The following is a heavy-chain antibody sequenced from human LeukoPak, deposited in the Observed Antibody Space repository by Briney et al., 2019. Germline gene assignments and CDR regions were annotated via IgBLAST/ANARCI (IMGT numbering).Heavy chain of an antibody. CDR1: GYSISSDYN. CDR2: VNHSGRT. Sequence: PSGTLSLTCTVSGYSISSDYNWGWIRQPPGKGLEGIGSVNHSGRTYYNPSLKVRFTISVATSKTQFSLKLNSVTAADTAVYYCARDHLANLASRLFDPWGQGSLVTVSS. V-gene: IGHV4-38-2*02. D-gene: IGHD3-3*01. CDR3: ARDHLANLASRLFDP. J-gene: IGHJ5*02.